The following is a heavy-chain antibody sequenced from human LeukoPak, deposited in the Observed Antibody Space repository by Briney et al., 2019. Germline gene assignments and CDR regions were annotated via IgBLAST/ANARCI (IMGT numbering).Heavy chain of an antibody. Sequence: SETLSLTCTVSGGSISSSSYYWGWIRQPPGKGLEWIGSIYYSGSTYYNPSLKSRVTISVDTSKNQFSLKLSSVTAADTAVYYCARQLNYFGSGSYYNSDWFDPWGQGTLSPSPQ. CDR3: ARQLNYFGSGSYYNSDWFDP. CDR2: IYYSGST. CDR1: GGSISSSSYY. V-gene: IGHV4-39*01. J-gene: IGHJ5*02. D-gene: IGHD3-10*01.